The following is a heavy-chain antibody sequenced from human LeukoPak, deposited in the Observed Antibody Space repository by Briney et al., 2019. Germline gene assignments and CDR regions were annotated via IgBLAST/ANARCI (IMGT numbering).Heavy chain of an antibody. Sequence: GASVKVSCKASGYTFTSYDINWVRQAPGQGLEWMGIINPSGGSTSYAQKFQGRVTMTRDMSTSTVYMELSSLRSEDTAVYYCAREITGTTGWFDPWGQGTLVTVSS. J-gene: IGHJ5*02. CDR2: INPSGGST. D-gene: IGHD1-7*01. CDR3: AREITGTTGWFDP. V-gene: IGHV1-46*01. CDR1: GYTFTSYD.